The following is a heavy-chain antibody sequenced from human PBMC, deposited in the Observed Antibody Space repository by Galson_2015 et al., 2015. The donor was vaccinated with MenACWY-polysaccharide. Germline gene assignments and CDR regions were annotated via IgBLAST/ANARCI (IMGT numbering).Heavy chain of an antibody. CDR2: INAGNGNT. CDR1: GYTFTSYA. Sequence: SVKVSCKASGYTFTSYAMHWVRQAPGQRLEWMGWINAGNGNTTYSQKFQGRVTITRDTSASTAYMELSSLRSEDTAVYYCARESSLGYCSGGSCYSKSGGYYYYMDVWGKGTTVTVSS. J-gene: IGHJ6*03. CDR3: ARESSLGYCSGGSCYSKSGGYYYYMDV. D-gene: IGHD2-15*01. V-gene: IGHV1-3*01.